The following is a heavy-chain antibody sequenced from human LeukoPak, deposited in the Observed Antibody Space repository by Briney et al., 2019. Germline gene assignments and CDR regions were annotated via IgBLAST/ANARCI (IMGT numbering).Heavy chain of an antibody. CDR1: GFPFKPYA. CDR2: ISSGVTTE. V-gene: IGHV3-48*01. Sequence: GGSRRLSWAASGFPFKPYAMSWVRQAPGKGLEWISYISSGVTTEYYADSVKGRFTISRDDARDSLYLQMESLRAEDTAVYYCARFSLGWLDPWGQGALVTVSS. D-gene: IGHD2-15*01. J-gene: IGHJ5*02. CDR3: ARFSLGWLDP.